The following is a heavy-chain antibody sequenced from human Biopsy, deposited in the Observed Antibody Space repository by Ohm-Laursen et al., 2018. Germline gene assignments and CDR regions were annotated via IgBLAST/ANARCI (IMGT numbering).Heavy chain of an antibody. CDR3: AADINVWNVNY. J-gene: IGHJ4*02. CDR1: GYTLTELS. V-gene: IGHV1-24*01. D-gene: IGHD1-1*01. Sequence: GASVKVSCKVSGYTLTELSMHWVRQAPGKGLEWMGGFAPENGKTVYAQNFQARVSMTEDTSTDTAYMELRSLRSEDTAVYYCAADINVWNVNYWGQGTQVTDSS. CDR2: FAPENGKT.